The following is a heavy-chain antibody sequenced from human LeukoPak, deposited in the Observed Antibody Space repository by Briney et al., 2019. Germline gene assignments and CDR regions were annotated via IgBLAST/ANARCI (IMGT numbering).Heavy chain of an antibody. J-gene: IGHJ6*03. CDR3: ARRWCSSTSCYVYYYYYMDV. V-gene: IGHV3-21*01. CDR1: GFTFSSYS. Sequence: PGGSLRLSCAAPGFTFSSYSMNWVRQAPGKGLEWVSSISSSSSYIYYADSVKGRFTISRDNAKNSLYLQMNSLRAEDTAVYYCARRWCSSTSCYVYYYYYMDVLGKGTTVTVSS. CDR2: ISSSSSYI. D-gene: IGHD2-2*01.